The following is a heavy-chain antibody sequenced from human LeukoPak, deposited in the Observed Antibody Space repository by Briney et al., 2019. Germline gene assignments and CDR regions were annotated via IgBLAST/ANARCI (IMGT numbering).Heavy chain of an antibody. D-gene: IGHD3-10*01. V-gene: IGHV4-34*01. CDR3: ARAWKAGSDWFGAYYFDY. J-gene: IGHJ4*02. CDR2: INHSGTS. Sequence: SETLSLTCAAYGDSSSRNYWSWIRQTPGKGLEWIGEINHSGTSNYNPSLKGRVTISVDTSKNQFSLQLTSVTAADTAVYFCARAWKAGSDWFGAYYFDYWGQGTLVAVSS. CDR1: GDSSSRNY.